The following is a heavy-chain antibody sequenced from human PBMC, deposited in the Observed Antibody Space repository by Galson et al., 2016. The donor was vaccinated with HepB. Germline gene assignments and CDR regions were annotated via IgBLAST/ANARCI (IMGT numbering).Heavy chain of an antibody. V-gene: IGHV3-53*01. CDR2: VYSGGAT. D-gene: IGHD3-3*01. CDR1: GFTVSTTY. CDR3: ARIPYDSWSGSPGNYFDR. Sequence: SLRLSCAASGFTVSTTYMSWVRQAPGKGLEWVSVVYSGGATYYTDSVKGRFTISRDNSKNTLYLQMNSLRAKDTAIYYCARIPYDSWSGSPGNYFDRWGQGPLVSGSS. J-gene: IGHJ4*02.